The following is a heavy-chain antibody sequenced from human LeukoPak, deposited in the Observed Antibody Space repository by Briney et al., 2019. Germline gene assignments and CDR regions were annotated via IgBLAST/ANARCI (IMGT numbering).Heavy chain of an antibody. CDR3: ARMEGLYSGSYNFDY. V-gene: IGHV1-2*02. Sequence: PGASVKVSCKASGYTLTGYYMHWVRQAPGQGLEWMGWINPKSGGTNYAQKFQGRVTMTRDTSIRTAYMELSRLRSDDTAVYYCARMEGLYSGSYNFDYWGQGTLVTVSS. CDR2: INPKSGGT. D-gene: IGHD1-26*01. J-gene: IGHJ4*02. CDR1: GYTLTGYY.